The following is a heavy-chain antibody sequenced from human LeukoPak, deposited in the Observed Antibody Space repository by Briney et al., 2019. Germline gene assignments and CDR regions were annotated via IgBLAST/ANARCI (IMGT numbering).Heavy chain of an antibody. J-gene: IGHJ3*02. Sequence: PSETLSLTCAVYGGSFSGYYWSWIRQPPGKGLEWIGEINHSGSTNYNPSLKSRVTISVDTSKNQFSLKLSSVTAADTAVYYCARRLYYYDSSGVRARGAFDIWGQGTMVTVSS. CDR1: GGSFSGYY. CDR2: INHSGST. CDR3: ARRLYYYDSSGVRARGAFDI. V-gene: IGHV4-34*01. D-gene: IGHD3-22*01.